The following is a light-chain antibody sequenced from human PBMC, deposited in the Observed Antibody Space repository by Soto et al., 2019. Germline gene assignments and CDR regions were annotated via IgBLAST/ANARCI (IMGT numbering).Light chain of an antibody. CDR2: DVN. CDR3: CSYGGSFYV. J-gene: IGLJ1*01. V-gene: IGLV2-11*01. CDR1: SSDVGGYNY. Sequence: QSAPTQPHSVSGSPGQSVAISCSGNSSDVGGYNYVSWYQQHPGKAPKLIVFDVNKRPSGVPDRFSGSKSGSTASLTISGLQAEDEADYYCCSYGGSFYVVGTGTKVTVL.